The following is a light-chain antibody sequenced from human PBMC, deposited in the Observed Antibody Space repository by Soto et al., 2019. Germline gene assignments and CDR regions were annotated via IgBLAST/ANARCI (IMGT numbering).Light chain of an antibody. CDR2: AAS. V-gene: IGKV1D-8*01. Sequence: VIGMTQSPSLLSSSTGARVTISCLNSKGSSSDLAWYQQKPGQAPELLIYAASTLQSGVPARFSGSGSGTDFTLTISCLQSEDFATYYCQQYYSFPWTFGQGTKVEIK. CDR3: QQYYSFPWT. CDR1: KGSSSD. J-gene: IGKJ1*01.